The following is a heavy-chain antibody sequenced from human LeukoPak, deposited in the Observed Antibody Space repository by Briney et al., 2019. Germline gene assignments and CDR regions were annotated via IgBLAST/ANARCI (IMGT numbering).Heavy chain of an antibody. Sequence: GGSLRLSCAASGFTFSSYAIHWVRQAPGKGLEYVAAISSNGGSTFYANSVKGRFIVSRDNSKNTLYLQMNSLRAEDTAVYYCAKDKGYSYGYQVFDYWGQGTLVTVSS. CDR3: AKDKGYSYGYQVFDY. J-gene: IGHJ4*02. D-gene: IGHD5-18*01. V-gene: IGHV3-64*04. CDR2: ISSNGGST. CDR1: GFTFSSYA.